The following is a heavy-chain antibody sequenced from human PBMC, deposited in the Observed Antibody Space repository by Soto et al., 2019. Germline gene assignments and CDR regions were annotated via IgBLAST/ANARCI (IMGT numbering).Heavy chain of an antibody. CDR2: IIPIFGTA. Sequence: SVKVSCKASGVTFSSYAISWVRQAPGQGLEWMGGIIPIFGTANYAQKFQGRVTITADESTSTAYMELSSLRSEDTAVYYCARERSYYDSSGYYYKSYGMDVWGQGTTVTVSS. J-gene: IGHJ6*02. CDR1: GVTFSSYA. D-gene: IGHD3-22*01. V-gene: IGHV1-69*13. CDR3: ARERSYYDSSGYYYKSYGMDV.